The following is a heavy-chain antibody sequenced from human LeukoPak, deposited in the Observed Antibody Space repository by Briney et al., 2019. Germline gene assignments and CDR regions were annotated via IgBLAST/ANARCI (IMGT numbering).Heavy chain of an antibody. CDR3: ARVPSGYSPYYYMDV. J-gene: IGHJ6*03. CDR2: IHYSGST. CDR1: SSRNYY. V-gene: IGHV4-39*02. Sequence: PSETLSLTCTVASSRNYYWGWIRQPPGKGLEWIATIHYSGSTYYNPSLKSRVIISVDTSKNHFSLKLSSVTAADTAVYYCARVPSGYSPYYYMDVWGKGTTVTISS. D-gene: IGHD5-18*01.